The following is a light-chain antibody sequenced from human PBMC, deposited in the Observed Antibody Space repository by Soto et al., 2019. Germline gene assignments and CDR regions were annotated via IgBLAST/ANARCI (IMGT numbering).Light chain of an antibody. CDR2: DVT. Sequence: QSVLTQPASVSGSPGQSITISCTGTSSDVGGYNSVFWYQQHPGKAPKLMIFDVTSRPSGISDRFSGSKSGNTASLTISGLQAEDEADYYCTSYAGTSTYVFGTGTKVT. J-gene: IGLJ1*01. CDR1: SSDVGGYNS. V-gene: IGLV2-14*03. CDR3: TSYAGTSTYV.